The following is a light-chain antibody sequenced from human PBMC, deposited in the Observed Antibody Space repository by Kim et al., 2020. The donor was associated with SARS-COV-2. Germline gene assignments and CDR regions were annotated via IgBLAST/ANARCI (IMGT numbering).Light chain of an antibody. V-gene: IGKV1-8*01. CDR2: DAF. Sequence: ASAGDRVTITCRASQDISNSLAWYQQKPGKAPELLIYDAFTLQSGVSPRFSGSRSGTDFTLTISSLQSEDFATYYCQQHYSYPLTFGGGTKVDIK. J-gene: IGKJ4*01. CDR3: QQHYSYPLT. CDR1: QDISNS.